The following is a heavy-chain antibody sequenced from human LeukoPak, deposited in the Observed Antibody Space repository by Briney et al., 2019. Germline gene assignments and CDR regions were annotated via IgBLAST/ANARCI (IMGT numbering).Heavy chain of an antibody. J-gene: IGHJ3*02. CDR3: ARGVTMVRGVIITVRSGVFDI. CDR2: IKQDGSEK. V-gene: IGHV3-7*01. Sequence: GGSLRLSCAASGFTFSSYWMSWVRQAPGKGLEWVANIKQDGSEKYYVDSVKGRFTISRDNAKNSLYLQMNSLRAEDTAVYYCARGVTMVRGVIITVRSGVFDIWGQGTMVTVSS. D-gene: IGHD3-10*01. CDR1: GFTFSSYW.